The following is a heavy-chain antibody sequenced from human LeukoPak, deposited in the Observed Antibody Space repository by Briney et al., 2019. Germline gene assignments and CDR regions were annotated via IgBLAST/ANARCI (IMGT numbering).Heavy chain of an antibody. V-gene: IGHV1-8*01. CDR2: MKPNSGNT. J-gene: IGHJ1*01. Sequence: ASVKVSCKASGYTFTNYEINWVRQATGQGLEWMGYMKPNSGNTGYAQKLQGRLTMTTDTSTSTAYMELRSLRSDDTAVYFCARGGSSWSAEYFQHWGQGTLVTVSS. CDR3: ARGGSSWSAEYFQH. D-gene: IGHD6-13*01. CDR1: GYTFTNYE.